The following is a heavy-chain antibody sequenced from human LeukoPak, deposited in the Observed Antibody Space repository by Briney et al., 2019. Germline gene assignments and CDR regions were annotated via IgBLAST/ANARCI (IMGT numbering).Heavy chain of an antibody. CDR2: SYYTGNT. Sequence: SETLSLTCTVSGGSLSSSYWSWIRQPPGGGLEWIGYSYYTGNTNYSPAIKSRVTISFATSKNQSSLNLRSVTATDTAVYYCARRVYNRGLYDLGAFDLWGQGTMVTVSS. J-gene: IGHJ3*01. V-gene: IGHV4-59*08. CDR3: ARRVYNRGLYDLGAFDL. D-gene: IGHD2-8*01. CDR1: GGSLSSSY.